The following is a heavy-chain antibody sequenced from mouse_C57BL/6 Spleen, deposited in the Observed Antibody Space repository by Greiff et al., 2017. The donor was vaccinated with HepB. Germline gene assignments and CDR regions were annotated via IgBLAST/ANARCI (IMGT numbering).Heavy chain of an antibody. CDR2: IRSKSNNYAT. CDR3: GGGGDYGYCWFAD. J-gene: IGHJ3*01. Sequence: DVQLVESGGGLVQPKGSLKLSCAASGFSLNTYAMNWVRQAPGKGLEWVVRIRSKSNNYATYYADSAKDRCTITSDDSENMHVLQMNNLKTEDAAVYYCGGGGDYGYCWFADWGTGTMVTVSA. CDR1: GFSLNTYA. D-gene: IGHD2-2*01. V-gene: IGHV10-1*01.